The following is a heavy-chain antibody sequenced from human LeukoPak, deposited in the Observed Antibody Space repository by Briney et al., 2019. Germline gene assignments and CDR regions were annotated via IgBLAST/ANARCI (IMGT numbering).Heavy chain of an antibody. CDR2: ISYDGSNK. CDR3: AKKAQYNGNYPLDY. Sequence: PGGSLRLSCAASGFTFNYYAMHWVRQAPGKGLEWVAVISYDGSNKYYADSVKGRFTISRDNVKNTLYLQMNSLRAEDTALYFCAKKAQYNGNYPLDYWGQGTLVTVSS. J-gene: IGHJ4*02. D-gene: IGHD1-26*01. CDR1: GFTFNYYA. V-gene: IGHV3-30*18.